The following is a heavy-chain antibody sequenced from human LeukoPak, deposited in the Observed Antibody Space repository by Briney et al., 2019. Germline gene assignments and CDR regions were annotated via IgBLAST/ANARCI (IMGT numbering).Heavy chain of an antibody. CDR2: ILYDGTNK. J-gene: IGHJ4*02. V-gene: IGHV3-30*18. CDR1: GFTFSSYG. D-gene: IGHD1-26*01. Sequence: GRSLRLSCAASGFTFSSYGMHWVRQAPGKGLEWVAVILYDGTNKYYADSVRGRFTISRDNSKNTLYLQMNSLRAEDTAVYYCAKGLDSRRELAPFDYWGQGTLVTVSS. CDR3: AKGLDSRRELAPFDY.